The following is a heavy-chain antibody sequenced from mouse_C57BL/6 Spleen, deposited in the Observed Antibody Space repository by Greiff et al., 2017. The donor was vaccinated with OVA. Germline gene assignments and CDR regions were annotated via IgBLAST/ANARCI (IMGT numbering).Heavy chain of an antibody. J-gene: IGHJ1*03. Sequence: DVQLQESGPGLVKPSQSLSLTCSVTGYSITSGYYWNWIRQFPGNKLEWMGYISYDGSNNYNPSLKNRISITRDTSKNQFFLKLNSVTTEDTATYYCAAGPYDYGGYFDVWGTGTTVTVSS. CDR1: GYSITSGYY. CDR3: AAGPYDYGGYFDV. CDR2: ISYDGSN. D-gene: IGHD2-4*01. V-gene: IGHV3-6*01.